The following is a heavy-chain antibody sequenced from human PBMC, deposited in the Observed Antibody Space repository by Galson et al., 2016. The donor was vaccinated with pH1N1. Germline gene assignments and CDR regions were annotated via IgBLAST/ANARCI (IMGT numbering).Heavy chain of an antibody. V-gene: IGHV2-70*04. D-gene: IGHD2-15*01. CDR3: ARSPRRTWYFDC. CDR1: GFSLTTSGLR. J-gene: IGHJ4*02. CDR2: IDRAEDK. Sequence: PALVKPTQTLTLTCTFSGFSLTTSGLRVSWIRQAPGKALEWLARIDRAEDKFYNTSLKTRHSNSKDTSRNQVVLTMSTMDPVDTATYYCARSPRRTWYFDCWGQGTLVTVSS.